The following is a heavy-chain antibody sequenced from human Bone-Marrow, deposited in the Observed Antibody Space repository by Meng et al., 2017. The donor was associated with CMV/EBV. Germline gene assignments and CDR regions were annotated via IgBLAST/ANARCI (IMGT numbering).Heavy chain of an antibody. D-gene: IGHD1-26*01. CDR2: ISSSSTYI. Sequence: GESLKISCEASGFTFSDYSMNWVRQAPGKGLEWVSSISSSSTYIYYADSVKGRFTISRDNVKNSLYLQMNSLRAEDTAVYYCARWEIADAFDIWGQGTMVTVSS. CDR1: GFTFSDYS. V-gene: IGHV3-21*06. J-gene: IGHJ3*02. CDR3: ARWEIADAFDI.